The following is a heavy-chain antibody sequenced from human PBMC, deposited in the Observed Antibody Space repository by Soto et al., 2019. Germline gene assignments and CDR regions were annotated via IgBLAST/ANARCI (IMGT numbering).Heavy chain of an antibody. J-gene: IGHJ6*02. Sequence: QVQLVQSGGEVKKPGASVKVSCTASGYSFNTYAITWVRQAPGQGLEWLGWISASKVNANYAKKVQDRLTMTTDTSTNTAYMELRRLRPDDTAVYYCARVSYYDVVTGYDPQKCFYYAMDVWGQGTTVTVSS. D-gene: IGHD3-9*01. V-gene: IGHV1-18*04. CDR3: ARVSYYDVVTGYDPQKCFYYAMDV. CDR1: GYSFNTYA. CDR2: ISASKVNA.